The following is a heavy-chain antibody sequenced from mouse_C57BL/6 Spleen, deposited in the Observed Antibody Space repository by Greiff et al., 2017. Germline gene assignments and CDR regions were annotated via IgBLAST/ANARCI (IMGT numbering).Heavy chain of an antibody. CDR1: GYTFTSSG. Sequence: EVKLVESGAELVRPGSSVKMSCKTSGYTFTSSGINWVKQRPGQGLEWIGYIYIGNGYTEYNEKFKGKATLTSDTSSSTAYMQLSSLTSEDSAIYFGARSRTGTTLYWYFEVWGTGTTVTVSS. J-gene: IGHJ1*03. D-gene: IGHD4-1*01. V-gene: IGHV1-58*01. CDR2: IYIGNGYT. CDR3: ARSRTGTTLYWYFEV.